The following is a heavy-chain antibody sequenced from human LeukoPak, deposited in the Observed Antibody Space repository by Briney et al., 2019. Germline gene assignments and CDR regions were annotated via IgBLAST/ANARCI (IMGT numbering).Heavy chain of an antibody. J-gene: IGHJ6*03. CDR3: ARVKDPGGYYYYYYMDV. V-gene: IGHV4-59*12. CDR1: GGSISSYY. Sequence: SSETLSLTCTVSGGSISSYYWSWTRQPPGKGLEWIGYIYYSGSTNYNPSIKSRVTISVETSKNEFSLKLRSVTAADTAMYYCARVKDPGGYYYYYYMDVWGKGTTVTVSS. CDR2: IYYSGST. D-gene: IGHD3-16*01.